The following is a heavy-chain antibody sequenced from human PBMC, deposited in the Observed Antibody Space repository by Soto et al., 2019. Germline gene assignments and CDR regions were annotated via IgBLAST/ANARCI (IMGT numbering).Heavy chain of an antibody. CDR1: GGSFSGYY. CDR3: ARGRCSSTSCYSVYYYYMDV. CDR2: INHSGST. V-gene: IGHV4-34*01. Sequence: SETLSLTCAVYGGSFSGYYWSWIRQPPGKGLEWIGEINHSGSTNYNPSLKSRVTISVDTSKNQFSLKLSSVTAADTAVYYCARGRCSSTSCYSVYYYYMDVWGKGTTVTVSS. D-gene: IGHD2-2*02. J-gene: IGHJ6*03.